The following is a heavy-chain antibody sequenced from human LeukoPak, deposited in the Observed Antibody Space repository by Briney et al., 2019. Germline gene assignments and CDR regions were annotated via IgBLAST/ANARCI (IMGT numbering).Heavy chain of an antibody. Sequence: ASVSVSCKASGYTFTSYYMRWVRQGPGQGLEWMGIINPSGGSTGYAQKFQGRVTMTRDTSTSTVYMELSSLRSEDTAVYYCARAYCGGDCYQPPYYYGMDVWGQGTTVTVSS. V-gene: IGHV1-46*01. CDR1: GYTFTSYY. D-gene: IGHD2-21*02. J-gene: IGHJ6*02. CDR2: INPSGGST. CDR3: ARAYCGGDCYQPPYYYGMDV.